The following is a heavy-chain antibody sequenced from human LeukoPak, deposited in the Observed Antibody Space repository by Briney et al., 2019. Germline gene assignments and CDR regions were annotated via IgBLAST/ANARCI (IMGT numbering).Heavy chain of an antibody. J-gene: IGHJ4*02. D-gene: IGHD7-27*01. CDR2: ISSSSIYI. CDR1: GFTFSSYS. V-gene: IGHV3-21*04. CDR3: AKDRMNGGYFDY. Sequence: GGSLRLSCAASGFTFSSYSMNWVRQAPGKGLEWVSSISSSSIYIYYADSVKGRFTISRDNSKNTLYLQMNSLRAEDTAVYYCAKDRMNGGYFDYWGQGTLVTVSS.